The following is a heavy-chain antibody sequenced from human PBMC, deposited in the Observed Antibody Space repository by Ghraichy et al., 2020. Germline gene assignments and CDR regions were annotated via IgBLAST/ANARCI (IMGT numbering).Heavy chain of an antibody. Sequence: SETLSLTCTVSGGSISNGSYYWSWIRQPAGKGLEWIGRIYTSGSTKYNPSLKSRVTISVDTSKNQFSLKLSSLTAADTAVYYCARDYTSSSGSCYDNWGQGILVTVSS. D-gene: IGHD2-15*01. J-gene: IGHJ4*02. CDR1: GGSISNGSYY. CDR3: ARDYTSSSGSCYDN. CDR2: IYTSGST. V-gene: IGHV4-61*02.